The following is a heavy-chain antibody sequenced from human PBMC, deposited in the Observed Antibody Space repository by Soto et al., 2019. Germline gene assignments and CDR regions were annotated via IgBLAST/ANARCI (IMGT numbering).Heavy chain of an antibody. CDR3: AKVETEEGGVRGVRGY. V-gene: IGHV3-9*01. CDR2: ISGNSGSI. Sequence: EVQLVESGGGVVQPGRSLRLSCAASGFTFDDYAMHWVRQAPGKGLEWVSGISGNSGSIGYADSVKAGFTISRDNAKNCRYLQMNRLGAEDKALYYCAKVETEEGGVRGVRGYWGRGAMVSVSS. CDR1: GFTFDDYA. J-gene: IGHJ4*02. D-gene: IGHD3-10*01.